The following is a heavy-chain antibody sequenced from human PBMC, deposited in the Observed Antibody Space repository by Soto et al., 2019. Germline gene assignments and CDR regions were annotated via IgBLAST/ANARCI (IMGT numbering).Heavy chain of an antibody. Sequence: PGGSLRLSCAASGFTFSSYSMNWVRQAPGKGLEWVSSISSSSSYIYYADSVKGRFTISRDNAKNSLYLQMNSLRAEDTAVYYCAREVTGQLVYYYYYGMDVWGQGTTVTVSS. V-gene: IGHV3-21*01. CDR3: AREVTGQLVYYYYYGMDV. CDR1: GFTFSSYS. CDR2: ISSSSSYI. J-gene: IGHJ6*02. D-gene: IGHD6-6*01.